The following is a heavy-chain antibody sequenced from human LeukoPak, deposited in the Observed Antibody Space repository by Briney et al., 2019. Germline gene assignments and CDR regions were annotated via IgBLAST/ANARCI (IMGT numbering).Heavy chain of an antibody. J-gene: IGHJ4*02. Sequence: GGSLRLSCAASGFTFSTYSMNWVRQAPGKGLEWVSSITSSSNYISYADSVKGRFTISRDNAKNTLYLQMNSLRAEDTAVYYCAKDRGFCSGSSSCNSFDYWGQGTLVTVSS. CDR2: ITSSSNYI. D-gene: IGHD2-15*01. CDR1: GFTFSTYS. V-gene: IGHV3-21*04. CDR3: AKDRGFCSGSSSCNSFDY.